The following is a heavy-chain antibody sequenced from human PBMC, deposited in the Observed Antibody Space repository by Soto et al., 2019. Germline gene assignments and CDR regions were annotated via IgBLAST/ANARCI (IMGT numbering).Heavy chain of an antibody. D-gene: IGHD5-18*01. CDR2: IWYDGSNK. Sequence: PGGSLRLSCAASGFTFSSYGMHWVRQAPGKGLEWVAVIWYDGSNKYYADSVKGRFTISRDNSKNTLYLQMNSLRAEDTAVYYCARDWWQADTDGMDVWGQGTTVAVSS. CDR3: ARDWWQADTDGMDV. CDR1: GFTFSSYG. V-gene: IGHV3-33*01. J-gene: IGHJ6*02.